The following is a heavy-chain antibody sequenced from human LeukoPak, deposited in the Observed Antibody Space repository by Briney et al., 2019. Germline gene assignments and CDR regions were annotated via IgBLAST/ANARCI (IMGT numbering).Heavy chain of an antibody. D-gene: IGHD1-20*01. J-gene: IGHJ2*01. CDR3: AKVPITLGIWYFDL. V-gene: IGHV3-23*01. Sequence: GGSLRLSCGASGFTLENYAMSWVRQAPGKGLEWVSAISGSGGSTYYADSVKGRFTISRDNSKNTLYLQMNSLRAEDTAVYYCAKVPITLGIWYFDLWGRGTLVTVSS. CDR1: GFTLENYA. CDR2: ISGSGGST.